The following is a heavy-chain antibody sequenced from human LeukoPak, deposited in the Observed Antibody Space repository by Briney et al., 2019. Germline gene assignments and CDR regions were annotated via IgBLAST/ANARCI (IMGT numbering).Heavy chain of an antibody. D-gene: IGHD2-15*01. V-gene: IGHV3-21*01. Sequence: PGGSLRLSCAASGFTFSSYSMNWVRQAPGKGLEWVSSISSSSSYIYYADSVKGRFTISRDNAKNSLYLQMNSLRAEDTAVYYCPSLGSGYCSGGSCSIDYWGQGTLVTVSS. CDR2: ISSSSSYI. CDR3: PSLGSGYCSGGSCSIDY. CDR1: GFTFSSYS. J-gene: IGHJ4*02.